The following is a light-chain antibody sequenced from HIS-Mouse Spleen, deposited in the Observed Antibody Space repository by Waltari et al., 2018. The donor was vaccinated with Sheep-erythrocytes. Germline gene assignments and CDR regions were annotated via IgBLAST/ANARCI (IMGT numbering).Light chain of an antibody. Sequence: QSALTQPRSVSGSPGQSVTISCSGPSSDVGGYNYFSWYQQYPGKAPKLMIYDVSKRPSGVPDRFSGSKSGNTASLTISGLQAEDEADYYCCSYAGSYNHVFATGTKVTVL. CDR3: CSYAGSYNHV. CDR1: SSDVGGYNY. CDR2: DVS. J-gene: IGLJ1*01. V-gene: IGLV2-11*01.